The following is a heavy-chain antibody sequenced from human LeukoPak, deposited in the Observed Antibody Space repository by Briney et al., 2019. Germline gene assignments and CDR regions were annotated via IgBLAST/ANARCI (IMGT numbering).Heavy chain of an antibody. J-gene: IGHJ5*02. Sequence: ASVKVSCKASGYTFTTYGISWVRQAPGQGLERMGWISAYNGNTNYAQKLQGRVTMTTDTSTSTAYMELRSLRSDDTAVYYCARDPFRQQLADWFDPWGQGTLVTVSS. V-gene: IGHV1-18*04. CDR3: ARDPFRQQLADWFDP. CDR2: ISAYNGNT. CDR1: GYTFTTYG. D-gene: IGHD6-13*01.